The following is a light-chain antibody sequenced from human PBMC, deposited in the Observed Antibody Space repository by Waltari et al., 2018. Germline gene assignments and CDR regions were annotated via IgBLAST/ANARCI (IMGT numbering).Light chain of an antibody. J-gene: IGKJ4*01. CDR3: MQALQSPLT. V-gene: IGKV2-28*01. CDR2: LGS. Sequence: DIVMTQSPLSLPVTPGEPASISCKSSRSLLHSSGYNYVDWYLQKPGQSPQLLISLGSNRASGVPDRFSGSGSGTDFTLKISRVEAEDVGVYYCMQALQSPLTFGVGTKVEIK. CDR1: RSLLHSSGYNY.